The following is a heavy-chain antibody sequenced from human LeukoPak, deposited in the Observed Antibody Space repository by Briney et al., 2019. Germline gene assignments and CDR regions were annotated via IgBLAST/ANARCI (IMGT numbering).Heavy chain of an antibody. V-gene: IGHV3-21*01. CDR2: ISSSSSYI. CDR1: GFTFSSYS. CDR3: ARLGSGWSDFYYYYYYYMDV. J-gene: IGHJ6*03. Sequence: GGSLRLSCAASGFTFSSYSMNWVRQAPGKGLEWVSSISSSSSYIYYADSVKGRFTISRDNAKNSLYLQMNSLRAEGTAVYYCARLGSGWSDFYYYYYYYMDVWGKGTTVTVSS. D-gene: IGHD6-19*01.